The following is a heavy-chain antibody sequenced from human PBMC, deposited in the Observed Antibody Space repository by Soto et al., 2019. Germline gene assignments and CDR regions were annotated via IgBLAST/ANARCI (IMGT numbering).Heavy chain of an antibody. D-gene: IGHD3-22*01. V-gene: IGHV3-48*01. J-gene: IGHJ3*01. CDR1: GFIFSGSA. CDR3: ARDQLYYNDISGRPLNAFDV. CDR2: IGIGSSTT. Sequence: PGGSLRLSCAASGFIFSGSAMHWVRQASGKGLEWVSYIGIGSSTTYYADSVKGRFTISRDNAKNSLYLQMNSLRAEDTAVYYCARDQLYYNDISGRPLNAFDVWGQGTMVTVSS.